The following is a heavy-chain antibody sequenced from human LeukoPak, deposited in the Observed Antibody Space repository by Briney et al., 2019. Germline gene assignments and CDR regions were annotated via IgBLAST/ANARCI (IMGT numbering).Heavy chain of an antibody. Sequence: GGSLRLSCAASGFTVSSNYMSWVRQAPGKGLEWVSVIYSGGSTYYADSVRGRFTISRDNSKNTLYLQMNSLRAEDTAVYYCASTRPDYYDGSGSYFLWGQGTLVTVSS. CDR2: IYSGGST. J-gene: IGHJ4*02. CDR1: GFTVSSNY. CDR3: ASTRPDYYDGSGSYFL. V-gene: IGHV3-53*01. D-gene: IGHD3-10*01.